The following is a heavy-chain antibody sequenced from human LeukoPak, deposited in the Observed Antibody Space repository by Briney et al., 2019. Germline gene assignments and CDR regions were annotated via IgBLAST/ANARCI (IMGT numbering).Heavy chain of an antibody. V-gene: IGHV3-30-3*01. Sequence: GGSLRLSCAASGFTFSSYAMHWVRQAPGKGLEWVAVISYDGSNKYYADSVKGRFTISRDNSKNTLYLQMNSLRAEDTAVYYCAKGVMAPWPWGQGTLVTVSS. J-gene: IGHJ5*02. CDR1: GFTFSSYA. CDR3: AKGVMAPWP. CDR2: ISYDGSNK. D-gene: IGHD5-24*01.